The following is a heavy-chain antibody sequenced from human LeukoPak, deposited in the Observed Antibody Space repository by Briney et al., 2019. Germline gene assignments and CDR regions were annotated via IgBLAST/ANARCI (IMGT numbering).Heavy chain of an antibody. J-gene: IGHJ4*02. CDR1: GYSFTNYW. CDR2: IYPSDSDT. V-gene: IGHV5-51*01. CDR3: ARRSGSYYWGNDY. D-gene: IGHD1-26*01. Sequence: GESLKISCKGSGYSFTNYWIGWVRQMPGKGLEWMGIIYPSDSDTRYSPSFQGQVTISADKSISTAYLQWSSLKASDTAMYYCARRSGSYYWGNDYWGQGTLVTVSS.